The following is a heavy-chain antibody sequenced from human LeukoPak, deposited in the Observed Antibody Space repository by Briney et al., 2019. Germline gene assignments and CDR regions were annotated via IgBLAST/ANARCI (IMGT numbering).Heavy chain of an antibody. Sequence: GGSLRLSCAASGFTFSSYGMHWVRQAPGKGLEWVAVIWYDGSNKYYADSVKGRFTISRDNSKNTLFLQMNSLRAEDTAVYYCAKGPSGSYYIFDYWGQGTLVTVSS. J-gene: IGHJ4*02. CDR2: IWYDGSNK. V-gene: IGHV3-33*06. CDR3: AKGPSGSYYIFDY. CDR1: GFTFSSYG. D-gene: IGHD1-26*01.